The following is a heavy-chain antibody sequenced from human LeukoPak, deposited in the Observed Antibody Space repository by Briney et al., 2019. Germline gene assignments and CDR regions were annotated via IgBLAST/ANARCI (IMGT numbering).Heavy chain of an antibody. CDR2: ISYDGSNK. Sequence: GGSLRLSCAASGFTFSSYAMHWVRQAPGKGLEWVAVISYDGSNKYYADSVKGRFTISRDNSKNTLYLQMNSLGAEDTAVYYCAREYSSSWYIAFDIWGQGTMVTVSS. D-gene: IGHD6-13*01. CDR3: AREYSSSWYIAFDI. J-gene: IGHJ3*02. V-gene: IGHV3-30-3*01. CDR1: GFTFSSYA.